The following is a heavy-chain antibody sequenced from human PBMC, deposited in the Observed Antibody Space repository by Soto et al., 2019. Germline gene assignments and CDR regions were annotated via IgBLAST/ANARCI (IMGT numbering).Heavy chain of an antibody. CDR2: ISSSSSYI. J-gene: IGHJ6*02. CDR1: GFTFSSYS. Sequence: PGGSLRLSCAASGFTFSSYSMNWVRQAPGKGLEWVSSISSSSSYIYYADSVKGRFTISRDNAKNSLYLQMNSLRAEDTAVYYCARDGITGTTGPYYYYGMDVWGPGTTVTVSS. D-gene: IGHD1-20*01. V-gene: IGHV3-21*01. CDR3: ARDGITGTTGPYYYYGMDV.